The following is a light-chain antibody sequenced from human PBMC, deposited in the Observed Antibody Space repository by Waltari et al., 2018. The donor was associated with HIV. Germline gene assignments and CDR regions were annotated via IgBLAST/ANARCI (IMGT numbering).Light chain of an antibody. V-gene: IGLV1-47*01. Sequence: QSVLTQPPSASGTPGQRVTISCSGGSSNIGNNHVYWYQQFPGTAPKLLIERNNQRPSGVPGRFSGSKSGTSASLGISGLRAEDEADYYCAAWDDSLSGVFGGGTKVTVL. CDR2: RNN. CDR3: AAWDDSLSGV. J-gene: IGLJ2*01. CDR1: SSNIGNNH.